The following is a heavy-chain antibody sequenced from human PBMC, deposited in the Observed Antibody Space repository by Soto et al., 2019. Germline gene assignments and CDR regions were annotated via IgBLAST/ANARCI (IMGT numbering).Heavy chain of an antibody. CDR2: ISSSSSYI. CDR3: ASAYCSSTSCYFDY. J-gene: IGHJ4*02. V-gene: IGHV3-21*01. CDR1: GFTFSSYS. D-gene: IGHD2-2*01. Sequence: GSLRLSCAASGFTFSSYSMNWVRQAPGKGLEWVSSISSSSSYIYYADSVKGRFTISRDNAKNSLYLQMNSLRAEDTAVYYCASAYCSSTSCYFDYWGQGTLVTVSS.